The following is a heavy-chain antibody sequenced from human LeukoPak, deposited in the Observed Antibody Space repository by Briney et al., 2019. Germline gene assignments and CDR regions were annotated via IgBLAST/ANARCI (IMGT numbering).Heavy chain of an antibody. CDR2: ISYDGSNK. CDR1: GFTFSSYA. J-gene: IGHJ4*02. Sequence: GGSLRLSCAASGFTFSSYAMHWARQAPGKGLEWVAVISYDGSNKYYADSVKGRFTISRDNSKNTLYLQMNSLRAEDTAVYYCARGYGSSQGYYFDYWGQGTLVTVSS. CDR3: ARGYGSSQGYYFDY. D-gene: IGHD6-13*01. V-gene: IGHV3-30*04.